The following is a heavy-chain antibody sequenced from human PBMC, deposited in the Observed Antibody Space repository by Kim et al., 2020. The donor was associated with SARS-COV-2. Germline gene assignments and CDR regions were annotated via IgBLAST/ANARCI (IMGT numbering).Heavy chain of an antibody. D-gene: IGHD6-19*01. V-gene: IGHV4-30-2*04. J-gene: IGHJ4*02. Sequence: NPTLKSRVTISVDTSKNQFSLKLSSVTAADTAVYYCARVTGYSSGWSDYWGQGTLVTVSS. CDR3: ARVTGYSSGWSDY.